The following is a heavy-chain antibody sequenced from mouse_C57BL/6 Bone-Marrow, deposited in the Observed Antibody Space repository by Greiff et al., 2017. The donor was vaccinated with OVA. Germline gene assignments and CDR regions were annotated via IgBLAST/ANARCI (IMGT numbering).Heavy chain of an antibody. V-gene: IGHV1-50*01. CDR2: IDPSDSYT. Sequence: QVQLQQPGAELVKPGASVKLSCKASGYTFTSYWMQWVKQRPGQGLEWIGEIDPSDSYTNYTQKFKGKATLTVDTSSSTAYMQLSSLTSEDSAVYYCARGGYYYGSSPYWYFDVWGTGTTVTVSS. CDR3: ARGGYYYGSSPYWYFDV. CDR1: GYTFTSYW. J-gene: IGHJ1*03. D-gene: IGHD1-1*01.